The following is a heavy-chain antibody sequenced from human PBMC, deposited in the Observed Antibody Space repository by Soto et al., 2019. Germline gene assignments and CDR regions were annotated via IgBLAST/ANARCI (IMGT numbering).Heavy chain of an antibody. CDR2: INDDGIST. V-gene: IGHV3-74*01. J-gene: IGHJ4*02. Sequence: PVGSLRLSCAASGFTFSMYWMHWVRQVPGKGPEWVSRINDDGISTNYADSVKGRFTISRDNAKNTLYLQMNALRVEDTAVYYCTSGPRSTSTGTGAFWGQGTLVTVSS. D-gene: IGHD1-1*01. CDR1: GFTFSMYW. CDR3: TSGPRSTSTGTGAF.